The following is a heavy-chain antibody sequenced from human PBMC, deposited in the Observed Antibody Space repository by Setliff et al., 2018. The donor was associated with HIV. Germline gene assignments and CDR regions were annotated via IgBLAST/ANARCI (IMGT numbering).Heavy chain of an antibody. D-gene: IGHD3-22*01. V-gene: IGHV4-61*02. CDR2: IYTSGST. CDR3: ARETYYYDNPQYYYYYMDV. CDR1: GGSISSGSYY. Sequence: SETLSLTCTVSGGSISSGSYYWSWIRQPAGKGLEWIGRIYTSGSTNYNPSLKSRVTISVDTSKNQFSLKLRSVTAADTAVYYCARETYYYDNPQYYYYYMDVWGKGTTVTGSS. J-gene: IGHJ6*03.